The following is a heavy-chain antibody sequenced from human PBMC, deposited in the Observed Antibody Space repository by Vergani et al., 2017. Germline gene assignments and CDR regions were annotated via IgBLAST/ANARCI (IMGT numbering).Heavy chain of an antibody. CDR1: GFTSAGYA. CDR2: ISWNSNSI. J-gene: IGHJ5*02. Sequence: EVQLLESGGDLVQPGGSLRLSCAASGFTSAGYAMHWVRQAPGKGLEWVSGISWNSNSIGYADSVKGRFTISRDNAKNSLYLQMNSLRAEDTDLYYCAKDLGTSSGGGWFDPWGQGTLVTVSS. CDR3: AKDLGTSSGGGWFDP. V-gene: IGHV3-9*02. D-gene: IGHD6-6*01.